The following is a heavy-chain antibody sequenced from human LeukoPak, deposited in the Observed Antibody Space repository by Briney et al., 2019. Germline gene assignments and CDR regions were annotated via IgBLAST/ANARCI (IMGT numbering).Heavy chain of an antibody. V-gene: IGHV1-2*02. CDR1: GYTFTDYY. CDR3: ARNRNTGPDPYDALDV. Sequence: ASVKVSCKASGYTFTDYYINWVRQAPGQGLEWMGWVNPDTTGTTFGQKFQDRVAVTWDASSFIVYLELRNLRSDDTAVYYCARNRNTGPDPYDALDVWGQGTMVTVSS. CDR2: VNPDTTGT. J-gene: IGHJ3*01. D-gene: IGHD1-1*01.